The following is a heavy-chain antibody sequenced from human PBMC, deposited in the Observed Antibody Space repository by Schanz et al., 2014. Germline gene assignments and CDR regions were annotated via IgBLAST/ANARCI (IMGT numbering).Heavy chain of an antibody. J-gene: IGHJ3*02. CDR2: ISRDGTTS. Sequence: QVQLVESGGGLVKLGGSRGLSGAASEFIFNDYYMNWIRQAPGKGLEWLSYISRDGTTSYYADSGKGRFTISRDNAKNSLYLEMTSLRGEDAAVYYCARENLNWEAFDIWGQGTVVTVSS. V-gene: IGHV3-11*01. CDR3: ARENLNWEAFDI. CDR1: EFIFNDYY. D-gene: IGHD7-27*01.